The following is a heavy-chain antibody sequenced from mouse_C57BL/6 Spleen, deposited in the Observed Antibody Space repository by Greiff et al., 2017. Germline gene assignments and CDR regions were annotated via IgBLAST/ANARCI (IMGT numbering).Heavy chain of an antibody. Sequence: QVQLQQSGPELVKPGASVKLSCKASGYTFTSYDINWVQQRPGQGLEWIGDIYPGSGSTNYNEKFKSKATLTVDTSSSTAYMQLSSLTSEDSAVYYCARRPFYYGFDYWGQGTTLTVSS. CDR2: IYPGSGST. D-gene: IGHD1-1*01. J-gene: IGHJ2*01. V-gene: IGHV1-55*01. CDR1: GYTFTSYD. CDR3: ARRPFYYGFDY.